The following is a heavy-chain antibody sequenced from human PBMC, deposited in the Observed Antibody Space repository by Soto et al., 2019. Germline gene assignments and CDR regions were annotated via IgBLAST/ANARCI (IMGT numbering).Heavy chain of an antibody. V-gene: IGHV4-30-4*01. CDR3: ARWLGYGPHFDY. Sequence: SEALSLTWTFSGGSLSRGGFFWSWVRQPPGKGLEWIGYIYYSGSTYYNPSLKSRVTISVDTSKNQFSLKLSSVTAADTAVYYCARWLGYGPHFDYWGQGTLVPVSS. J-gene: IGHJ4*02. D-gene: IGHD5-12*01. CDR1: GGSLSRGGFF. CDR2: IYYSGST.